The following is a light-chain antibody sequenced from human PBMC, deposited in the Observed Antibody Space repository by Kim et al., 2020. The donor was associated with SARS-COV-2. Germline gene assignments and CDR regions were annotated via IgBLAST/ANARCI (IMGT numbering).Light chain of an antibody. CDR3: QQYYSYPAT. V-gene: IGKV1-8*01. Sequence: IRMTQSPSSLSASAGDRVTISCRASQGIADYVAWYQYKPGKAPKLLINGATTLQTGVPPRFSGSGSGTDFTLIISSLQSEDFAVYFCQQYYSYPATFGPGTRVDVK. CDR1: QGIADY. J-gene: IGKJ3*01. CDR2: GAT.